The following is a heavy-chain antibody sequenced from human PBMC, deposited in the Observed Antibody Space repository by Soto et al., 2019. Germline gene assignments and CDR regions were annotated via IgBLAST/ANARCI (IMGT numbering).Heavy chain of an antibody. Sequence: SETLSLTCTVSGGSTSSGGFYWSWIRQHPGKDLEWIGYIYYSGTTHYNPSLKSRVTISVDTSRNQFSLKLSSVTAADTAVYYCARDKGIAAAGLDYYYGMDVWGQGTTVTVSS. CDR3: ARDKGIAAAGLDYYYGMDV. D-gene: IGHD6-13*01. CDR2: IYYSGTT. V-gene: IGHV4-31*03. CDR1: GGSTSSGGFY. J-gene: IGHJ6*02.